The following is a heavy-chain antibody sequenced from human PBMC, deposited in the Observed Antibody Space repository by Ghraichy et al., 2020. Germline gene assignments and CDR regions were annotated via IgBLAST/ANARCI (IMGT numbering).Heavy chain of an antibody. V-gene: IGHV4-34*01. D-gene: IGHD5-24*01. J-gene: IGHJ6*02. CDR1: GGSFSGYY. CDR2: INHSGST. Sequence: SETLSLTCAVYGGSFSGYYWSWIRQPPGKGLEWIGEINHSGSTNYNPSLKSRVTISVDTSKNQFSLKLSSVTAADTAVYYCARAGDGYNSNYYGMDVWGQGTTVTVSS. CDR3: ARAGDGYNSNYYGMDV.